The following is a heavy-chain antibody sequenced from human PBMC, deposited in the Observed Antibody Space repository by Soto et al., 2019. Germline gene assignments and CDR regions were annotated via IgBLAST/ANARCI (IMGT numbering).Heavy chain of an antibody. Sequence: GASVKVSCKASGYTFTSTWMHWVRQAPGQGLEWMGWVDPNGGGSNSAQKFQGSVTMTWDTSITTAYLDLTRLTTNDTATYFCATWVDYGDFEGFDFWGQGTLVTVSS. CDR2: VDPNGGGS. CDR1: GYTFTSTW. D-gene: IGHD4-17*01. J-gene: IGHJ4*02. V-gene: IGHV1-2*04. CDR3: ATWVDYGDFEGFDF.